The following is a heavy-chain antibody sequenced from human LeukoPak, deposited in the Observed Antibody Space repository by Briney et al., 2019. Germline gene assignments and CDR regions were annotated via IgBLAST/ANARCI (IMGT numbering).Heavy chain of an antibody. CDR3: ARIPMIVVVPAPPQYYYYGMDV. V-gene: IGHV1-18*01. J-gene: IGHJ6*02. D-gene: IGHD2-2*01. Sequence: NYAQELQGRVTMTTDTSTSTAYMELRSLRSDDTAVYYCARIPMIVVVPAPPQYYYYGMDVWGQGTTVTVSS.